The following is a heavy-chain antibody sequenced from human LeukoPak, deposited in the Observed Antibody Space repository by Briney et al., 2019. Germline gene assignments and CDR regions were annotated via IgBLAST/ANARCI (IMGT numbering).Heavy chain of an antibody. CDR1: GGTFSSYA. J-gene: IGHJ3*02. CDR2: IIPIFGTA. D-gene: IGHD3-22*01. V-gene: IGHV1-69*13. Sequence: TVKVSCKASGGTFSSYAISWVRQAPGQGLEWMGGIIPIFGTANYAQKFQGRVTITADESTSTAYMELSSLRSEDTAVYYCARLRGYYDSSGYPNAFDIWGQGTIVTVSS. CDR3: ARLRGYYDSSGYPNAFDI.